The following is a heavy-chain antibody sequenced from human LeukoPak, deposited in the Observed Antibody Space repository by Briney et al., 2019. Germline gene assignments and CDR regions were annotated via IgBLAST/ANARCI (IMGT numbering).Heavy chain of an antibody. CDR3: AKALPLSYFDY. CDR2: INGDGTTT. J-gene: IGHJ4*02. V-gene: IGHV3-74*01. CDR1: GFTFSPYW. Sequence: PGGSLRLSCAASGFTFSPYWMHWVRQAPGKGLVWVSHINGDGTTTTYADSVKGRFTISRDNSKSTLYLQMNSLRAEDTAVYYCAKALPLSYFDYWGQGTLVTVSS.